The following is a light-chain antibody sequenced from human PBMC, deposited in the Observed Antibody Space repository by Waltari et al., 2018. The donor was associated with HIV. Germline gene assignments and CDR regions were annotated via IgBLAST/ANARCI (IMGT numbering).Light chain of an antibody. CDR3: SLYGGGNILV. J-gene: IGLJ2*01. CDR1: SSDLGLYNS. V-gene: IGLV2-8*01. CDR2: EVS. Sequence: QSALTQPPSASGSPGQSVTISCTGASSDLGLYNSVSWYQQRPGKAPEVVVSEVSKRSAGVPIRFSGSTSGNAASLTVCGLQADEEAEYLCSLYGGGNILVFGGGTKLTVL.